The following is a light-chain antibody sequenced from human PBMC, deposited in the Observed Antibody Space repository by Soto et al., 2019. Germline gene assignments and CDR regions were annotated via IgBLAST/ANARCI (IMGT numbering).Light chain of an antibody. CDR2: AAS. J-gene: IGKJ4*01. CDR3: QQFSSYPLT. V-gene: IGKV3D-15*01. Sequence: EIVLTQSPDTLSVSPGEVATLSCWASQSVTSNLAWYQQKRGQAPRLLIYAASTRATGVPARFSGSGSGTDFTLTISRLEPEDFAVYYCQQFSSYPLTFGGGTKVDIK. CDR1: QSVTSN.